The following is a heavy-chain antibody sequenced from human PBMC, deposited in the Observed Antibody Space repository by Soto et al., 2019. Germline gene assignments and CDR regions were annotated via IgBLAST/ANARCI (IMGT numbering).Heavy chain of an antibody. CDR3: APVSWENPVY. CDR2: IATKSHGETA. CDR1: GLTFSNAW. V-gene: IGHV3-15*02. D-gene: IGHD1-26*01. J-gene: IGHJ4*02. Sequence: EVQLVESGGALVKAGGSLRLSCAASGLTFSNAWMSWVRQAPGKGLEWVGRIATKSHGETAVYAAPVKGRFTISRDDSNNTLYLQMTSLKTEDTAVYYCAPVSWENPVYWGQGTLVTVSS.